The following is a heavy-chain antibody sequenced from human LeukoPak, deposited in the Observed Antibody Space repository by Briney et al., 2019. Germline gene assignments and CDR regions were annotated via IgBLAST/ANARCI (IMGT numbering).Heavy chain of an antibody. Sequence: PSETLSLTCAVSGGSISSGGYSWSWIRQPPGKGLEWIGYIYYSGSPYYNPSLKSRVTISVDTSKNQFSLKLSSVTAADTAVYYCARHSNYDILTGYYLPLDPFDYWGQGTLVTVSS. CDR2: IYYSGSP. CDR1: GGSISSGGYS. CDR3: ARHSNYDILTGYYLPLDPFDY. V-gene: IGHV4-30-4*07. D-gene: IGHD3-9*01. J-gene: IGHJ4*02.